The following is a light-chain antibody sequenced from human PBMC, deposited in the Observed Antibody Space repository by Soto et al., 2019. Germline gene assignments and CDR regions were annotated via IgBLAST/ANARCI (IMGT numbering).Light chain of an antibody. V-gene: IGKV1-5*01. Sequence: DVQMTQSPSTLSASVGDRVTITCRASQSINNLLAWYQQTPGKAPKFLIYDVSTLESGVPSRFSGSGSGTEFTLTISGLQPDDFATYYCQQYMSYSFGQGTKVDIK. J-gene: IGKJ1*01. CDR1: QSINNL. CDR3: QQYMSYS. CDR2: DVS.